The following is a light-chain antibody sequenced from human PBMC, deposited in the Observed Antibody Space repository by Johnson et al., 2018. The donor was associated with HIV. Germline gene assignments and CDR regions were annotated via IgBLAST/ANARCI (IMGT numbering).Light chain of an antibody. Sequence: LTQPPSVSAAPGQKVTISCSGSTSNIGKSYVSWYQQLPGTAHTLFIYDNNRRPSGTPYPISGFKSGPPATQSITGLPTGDEADYYCGTWDGSGGVFGTGTKVTVL. CDR2: DNN. CDR1: TSNIGKSY. J-gene: IGLJ1*01. CDR3: GTWDGSGGV. V-gene: IGLV1-51*01.